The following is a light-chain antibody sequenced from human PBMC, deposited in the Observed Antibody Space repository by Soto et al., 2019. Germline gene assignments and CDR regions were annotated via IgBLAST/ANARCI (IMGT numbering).Light chain of an antibody. V-gene: IGKV3-11*01. CDR3: QQRRNWPPT. CDR2: DAS. J-gene: IGKJ3*01. CDR1: QSVSSY. Sequence: EVVLTQSPAILSLSPGERATLSCRASQSVSSYLAWYQQKPGQTPRLLIYDASNRATGIPARFSGSGSGTDLTLTMSRLAPEDFTVYFCQQRRNWPPTFGPGTKVDI.